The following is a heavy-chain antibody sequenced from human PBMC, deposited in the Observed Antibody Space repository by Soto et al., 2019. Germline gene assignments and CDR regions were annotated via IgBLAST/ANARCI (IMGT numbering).Heavy chain of an antibody. CDR2: ISYDGSQT. V-gene: IGHV3-30-3*01. Sequence: QVQLVESGGGVVQPGRSLRLSCEASGFTFSNYAVHWVRQAPGKGLEWVAMISYDGSQTYYADSLKGRFTISRDNSKNTLYLQLNSLREEDTGIYYCAREELADYFDYWGQGTLVTVSS. J-gene: IGHJ4*02. CDR1: GFTFSNYA. D-gene: IGHD1-26*01. CDR3: AREELADYFDY.